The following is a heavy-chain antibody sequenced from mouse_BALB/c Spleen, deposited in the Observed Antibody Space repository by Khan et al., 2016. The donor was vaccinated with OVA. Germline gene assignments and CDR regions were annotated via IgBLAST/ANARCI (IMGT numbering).Heavy chain of an antibody. J-gene: IGHJ3*01. CDR1: GFSLTSYG. Sequence: QVQLKESGPGLVQPSQSLSITCTVSGFSLTSYGVHWVRQSPGKGLEWLGVIWSGGSTDYNAAFISRLSISKDNSKCPVFFKMNSLKANDSAIYYCARNDDYDEGLAYWGQGTLVTVSA. D-gene: IGHD2-4*01. CDR3: ARNDDYDEGLAY. V-gene: IGHV2-2*02. CDR2: IWSGGST.